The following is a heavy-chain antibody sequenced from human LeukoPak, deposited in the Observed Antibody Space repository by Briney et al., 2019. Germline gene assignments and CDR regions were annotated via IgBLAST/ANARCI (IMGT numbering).Heavy chain of an antibody. D-gene: IGHD6-19*01. CDR1: GGSISTYL. CDR2: ISDSGST. CDR3: AREVAAGSYRGFDY. Sequence: SETLSLTCTVSGGSISTYLWGWIRQPPRKGLEWIGYISDSGSTNCNPSLKSRVTISVDTSKNQFSLKVNSVTAADTATYYCAREVAAGSYRGFDYWGQGTLVTVSS. J-gene: IGHJ4*02. V-gene: IGHV4-59*12.